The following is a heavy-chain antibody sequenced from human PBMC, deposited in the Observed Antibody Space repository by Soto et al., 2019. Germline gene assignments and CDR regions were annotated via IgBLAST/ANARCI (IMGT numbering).Heavy chain of an antibody. J-gene: IGHJ4*02. CDR2: ITSDTKTI. Sequence: EVRLVESGGALVQRGGSLTLSCAASGFRFSIYSMNWVRQAPGKGLEWSAYITSDTKTIKYAESVKGRFTISRDNAKNSVYLQRNNLRDEDTAVYYCARSVEGHFDYWGQGTVVTVSS. V-gene: IGHV3-48*02. CDR1: GFRFSIYS. CDR3: ARSVEGHFDY. D-gene: IGHD6-19*01.